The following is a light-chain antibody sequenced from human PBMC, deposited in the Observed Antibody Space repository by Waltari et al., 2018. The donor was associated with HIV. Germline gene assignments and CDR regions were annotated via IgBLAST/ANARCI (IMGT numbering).Light chain of an antibody. Sequence: QSALSQPAPLSGSPGQSTTISCTGHSSDDGHYTLLYCYQQDPVRAPNLMLYEVHKRPSGVSSRFSASNAGNTASLTISGLQAEDEADYYCCSYTGGTTSYVFGTGTAVTVL. CDR1: SSDDGHYTL. V-gene: IGLV2-23*02. CDR2: EVH. CDR3: CSYTGGTTSYV. J-gene: IGLJ1*01.